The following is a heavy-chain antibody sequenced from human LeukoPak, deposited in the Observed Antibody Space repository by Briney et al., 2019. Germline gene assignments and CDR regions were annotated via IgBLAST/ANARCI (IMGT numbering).Heavy chain of an antibody. CDR1: GLNFDDSA. CDR3: AKESGKFDY. V-gene: IGHV3-43*02. Sequence: GGSLRLSCVASGLNFDDSAMHWVRQAPGKGLEWVSLISADGGSTSSADSVKGRFSISRDNSKNSLYLQMNSLRSEDTAMYYCAKESGKFDYWGQGTLVAVSS. J-gene: IGHJ4*02. CDR2: ISADGGST.